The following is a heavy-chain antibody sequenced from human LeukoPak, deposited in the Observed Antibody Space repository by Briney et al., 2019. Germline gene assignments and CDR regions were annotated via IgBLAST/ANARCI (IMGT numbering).Heavy chain of an antibody. V-gene: IGHV3-53*01. Sequence: PGGSLRLSCTVSGFTVSSDSMSWVRQAPGKGLEWVSFIYSGGSTHYSDSVKGRFTISRDNSKNTLYLQMNRLRAEDTAVYYCARRAGAYSHPYDYWGQGTLVTVSS. J-gene: IGHJ4*02. CDR3: ARRAGAYSHPYDY. D-gene: IGHD4/OR15-4a*01. CDR1: GFTVSSDS. CDR2: IYSGGST.